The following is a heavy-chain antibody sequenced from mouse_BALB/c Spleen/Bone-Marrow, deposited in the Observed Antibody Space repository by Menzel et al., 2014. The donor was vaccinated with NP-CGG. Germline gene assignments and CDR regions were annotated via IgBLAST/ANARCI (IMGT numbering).Heavy chain of an antibody. CDR1: GFTFTDYY. J-gene: IGHJ1*01. V-gene: IGHV7-3*02. D-gene: IGHD1-1*01. CDR3: ARDRNFGSSWYFDV. Sequence: EVKVVESGGGLVQPGGSLRLSCATSGFTFTDYYMSWVRQPPGKALEWLGFIRNKANGYTTEYSTSMKGRFTISRDNSQSILYLQMNTLRAEDSATYYCARDRNFGSSWYFDVWGAGTTVTVSS. CDR2: IRNKANGYTT.